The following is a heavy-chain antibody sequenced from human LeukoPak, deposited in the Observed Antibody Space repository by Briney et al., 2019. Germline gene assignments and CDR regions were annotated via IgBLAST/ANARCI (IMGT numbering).Heavy chain of an antibody. CDR1: GGTFSSYA. V-gene: IGHV1-69*01. Sequence: SVKVSCKASGGTFSSYAISWVREAPGQRHEWMGGIIPIFGTANYAQKFQGRVTITADESTSTAYMELSSLRSEDTAVYYCARDLQVGNNRRGFDYWGQGTLVTVSS. D-gene: IGHD1-14*01. CDR3: ARDLQVGNNRRGFDY. CDR2: IIPIFGTA. J-gene: IGHJ4*02.